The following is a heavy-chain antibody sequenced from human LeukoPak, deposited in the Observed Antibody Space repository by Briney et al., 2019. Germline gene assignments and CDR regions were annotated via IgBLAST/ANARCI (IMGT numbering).Heavy chain of an antibody. CDR1: GFTVSSTY. CDR3: ARAPRGSSAFDI. D-gene: IGHD5-12*01. V-gene: IGHV3-53*04. J-gene: IGHJ3*02. Sequence: PGRSLRLSCAASGFTVSSTYISWVRQAPGKGLEWVSVIYSGGSTYYADSVKGRFTISRHNSKNTLYLQMNSLRAEDTAVYYCARAPRGSSAFDIWGQGTMVTVSS. CDR2: IYSGGST.